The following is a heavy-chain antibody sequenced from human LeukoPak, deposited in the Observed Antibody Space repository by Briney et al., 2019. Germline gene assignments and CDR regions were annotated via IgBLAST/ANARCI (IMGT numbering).Heavy chain of an antibody. CDR1: GGSISSYY. Sequence: SETLSLTCTVSGGSISSYYWSWIRQPPGKGLEWIGEINHSGSTNYNPSLKSRVTISVDTSKNQFSLKLSSVTAADTAVYYCARVSAGIFKRYCSSTSCYRWNDAFDIWGQGTMVTVSS. CDR3: ARVSAGIFKRYCSSTSCYRWNDAFDI. V-gene: IGHV4-34*01. CDR2: INHSGST. D-gene: IGHD2-2*01. J-gene: IGHJ3*02.